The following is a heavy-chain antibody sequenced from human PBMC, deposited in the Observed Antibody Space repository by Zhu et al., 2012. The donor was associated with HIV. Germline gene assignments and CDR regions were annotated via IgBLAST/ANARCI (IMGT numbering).Heavy chain of an antibody. CDR1: GGSFSGYY. J-gene: IGHJ4*02. CDR2: VNRSGDT. V-gene: IGHV4-34*01. D-gene: IGHD3-10*01. Sequence: QVQLQQWGAGLLKPSETLSLTCAVYGGSFSGYYWGWIRQPPREGAWSGLGKVNRSGDTNYNPSLKSRVTISVDTSKNQFSLKLNSVTAADTAVYYCARGYGSGSYYHYWGQGTLVTVSX. CDR3: ARGYGSGSYYHY.